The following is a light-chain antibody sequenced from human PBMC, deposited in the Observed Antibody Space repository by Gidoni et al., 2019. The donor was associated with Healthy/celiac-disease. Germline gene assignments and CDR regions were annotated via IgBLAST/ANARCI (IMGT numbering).Light chain of an antibody. J-gene: IGKJ2*01. V-gene: IGKV3-20*01. CDR2: GAS. Sequence: EIVLTQSPGTLSLSPGERAPLSCRASQSVSSSYLAWYQQKPGQAPRLLIYGASSRATGIPDRFSSSGSGTDFTLTISRLEPEDFAVYYCQQYGSSPGYTFGQXTKLEIK. CDR1: QSVSSSY. CDR3: QQYGSSPGYT.